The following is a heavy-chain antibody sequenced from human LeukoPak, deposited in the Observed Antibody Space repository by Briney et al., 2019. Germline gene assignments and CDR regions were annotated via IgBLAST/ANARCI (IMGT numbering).Heavy chain of an antibody. Sequence: SETLSLTCTVSGGSISSYYWSWIRQHPGKGLEWIGYIYYSGSTYYNPSLKSRVTISVDTSKNQFSLKLSSVTAADTAVYYCARDSRDSSSWSSRGAFDIWGQGTMVTVSS. CDR1: GGSISSYY. CDR2: IYYSGST. V-gene: IGHV4-59*06. J-gene: IGHJ3*02. CDR3: ARDSRDSSSWSSRGAFDI. D-gene: IGHD6-13*01.